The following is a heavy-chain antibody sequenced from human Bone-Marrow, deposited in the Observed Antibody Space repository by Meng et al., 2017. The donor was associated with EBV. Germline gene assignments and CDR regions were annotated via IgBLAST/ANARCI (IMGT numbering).Heavy chain of an antibody. J-gene: IGHJ1*01. Sequence: QVEPGPAGAEVHKTGSSVKVFCKASVGSCNPYAGSWVRQSPEQVVEWMGGIIPRFGTPNYTHKFQDRITITTDESQCTAYLEVSSLAAEDTSVYYCATPEIHSSVAAYWGQGTLVTVSS. CDR2: IIPRFGTP. CDR1: VGSCNPYA. CDR3: ATPEIHSSVAAY. D-gene: IGHD2-15*01. V-gene: IGHV1-69*01.